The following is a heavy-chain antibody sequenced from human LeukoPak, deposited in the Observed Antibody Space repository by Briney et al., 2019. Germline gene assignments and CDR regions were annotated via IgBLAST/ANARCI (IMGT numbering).Heavy chain of an antibody. V-gene: IGHV3-30*03. CDR2: ISYDGSNK. Sequence: GRSLRLSCAASGFTFSSYGMHGVRQAPGKGLGWVAVISYDGSNKYYADSVKGRFTISRDNSKNTLYLQMNSLRAEDTAVYYCARGGEVVGHYWGQGTLVTVSS. D-gene: IGHD6-19*01. CDR3: ARGGEVVGHY. CDR1: GFTFSSYG. J-gene: IGHJ4*02.